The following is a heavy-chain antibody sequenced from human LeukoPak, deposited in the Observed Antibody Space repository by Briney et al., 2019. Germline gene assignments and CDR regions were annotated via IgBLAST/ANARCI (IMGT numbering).Heavy chain of an antibody. J-gene: IGHJ3*01. CDR2: IYYTGST. CDR1: GGSISSGDYY. V-gene: IGHV4-30-4*01. D-gene: IGHD3-22*01. CDR3: ARDNYDSSGYYEHALDL. Sequence: SQTLSLTCTVSGGSISSGDYYWTWIRQPPGKGLEWIAYIYYTGSTYYNPSLKSRVTISVDTSKNQFSLKMTSLTAADTAVYYCARDNYDSSGYYEHALDLWGQGTMVTVSS.